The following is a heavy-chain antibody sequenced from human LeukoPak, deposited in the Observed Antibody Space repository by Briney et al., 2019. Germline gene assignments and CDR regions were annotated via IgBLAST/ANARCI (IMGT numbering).Heavy chain of an antibody. CDR2: INSDGSSR. CDR3: TRSSPGYSSSWLDF. J-gene: IGHJ4*02. CDR1: AFTFSSYW. D-gene: IGHD6-13*01. Sequence: GGSLRLSCATSAFTFSSYWMHWVRQAPGKGLVWVSRINSDGSSRSYADYVKGRFTISRDDAKNTLYLQMSSLSVDDTAIYYCTRSSPGYSSSWLDFWGQGILVTVSS. V-gene: IGHV3-74*01.